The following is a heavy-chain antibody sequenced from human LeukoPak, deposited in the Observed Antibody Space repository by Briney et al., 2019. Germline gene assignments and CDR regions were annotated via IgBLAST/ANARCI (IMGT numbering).Heavy chain of an antibody. CDR2: ISGSGGST. D-gene: IGHD3-22*01. CDR1: GFTFSSYA. CDR3: AKVRSSGYYSHYYFDY. V-gene: IGHV3-23*01. Sequence: GGSLRLSCAASGFTFSSYAMSWVRQAPGKGLEWVSAISGSGGSTYYADSVKGRFTISRENSKNTLYLQMNSLRAEDTAVYYCAKVRSSGYYSHYYFDYWGQGTLVTVSS. J-gene: IGHJ4*02.